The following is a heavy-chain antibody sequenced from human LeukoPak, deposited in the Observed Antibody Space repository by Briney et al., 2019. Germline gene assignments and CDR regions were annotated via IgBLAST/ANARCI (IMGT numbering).Heavy chain of an antibody. Sequence: GASVKVSCKASGGTFSSYAISWVRQAPGQGLEWMGGIIPIFGTANYAQKFQGRVTITADKSTSTAYMELSSLRSEDTAVYYCARERAGDCSGGSCYLGGPYWGQGTLVTVSS. D-gene: IGHD2-15*01. CDR1: GGTFSSYA. J-gene: IGHJ4*02. V-gene: IGHV1-69*06. CDR2: IIPIFGTA. CDR3: ARERAGDCSGGSCYLGGPY.